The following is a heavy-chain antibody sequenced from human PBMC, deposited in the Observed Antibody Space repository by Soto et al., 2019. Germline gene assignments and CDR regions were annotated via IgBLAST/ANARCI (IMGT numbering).Heavy chain of an antibody. CDR1: GYTFTSYG. CDR3: ASEALSSGFWSGYYPRGNYYYYYGMDV. D-gene: IGHD3-3*01. Sequence: GASVKVSCKASGYTFTSYGISCVRQAPGQGLEWMGWISAYNGTANYAQKFQGRVTITADESTSTAYMELSSLRSEDTAVYYCASEALSSGFWSGYYPRGNYYYYYGMDVWGQGTTVTVSS. CDR2: ISAYNGTA. V-gene: IGHV1-18*01. J-gene: IGHJ6*02.